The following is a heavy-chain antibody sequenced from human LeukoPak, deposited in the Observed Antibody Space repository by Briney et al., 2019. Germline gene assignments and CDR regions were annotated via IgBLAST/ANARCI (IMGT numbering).Heavy chain of an antibody. J-gene: IGHJ4*02. CDR3: ARLIRGRGYSSSWYLDY. D-gene: IGHD6-13*01. V-gene: IGHV4-34*01. CDR1: GGSFSGYY. Sequence: SETLSLTCAVYGGSFSGYYWSWIRQPPGKGLEWIGEINHSGSTNYNPSLKSRVTISVDTSKNQFSLKLSSVTAADTAVYYCARLIRGRGYSSSWYLDYWGQGTLVTVSS. CDR2: INHSGST.